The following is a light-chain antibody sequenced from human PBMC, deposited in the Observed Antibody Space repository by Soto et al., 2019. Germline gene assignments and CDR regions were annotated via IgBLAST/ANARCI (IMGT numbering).Light chain of an antibody. CDR2: DAS. V-gene: IGKV3-11*01. CDR1: QSVSSH. J-gene: IGKJ4*01. Sequence: EIVLTQSPATLPLSPGERAALSCRASQSVSSHLAWYQQKPGQAPRLLIYDASNRATGIPARFSRSGSGTDFTLIISSLEPEDLAVYYCQQRSNWPLTFGGGTKVEIK. CDR3: QQRSNWPLT.